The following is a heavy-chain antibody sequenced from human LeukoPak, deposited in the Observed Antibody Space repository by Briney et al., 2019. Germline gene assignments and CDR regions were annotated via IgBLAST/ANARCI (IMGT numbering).Heavy chain of an antibody. CDR3: ARPPTVTTVVFDY. V-gene: IGHV3-23*01. D-gene: IGHD4-17*01. Sequence: PGGSLRLSCAASGFNFSSYSMSWVRQAPGKGLEWVSTISKTADSESYADSVKGRFTISRDNSKNTLYLQMNSLRADDTAVYYCARPPTVTTVVFDYWGQGTLVTVSS. CDR1: GFNFSSYS. CDR2: ISKTADSE. J-gene: IGHJ4*02.